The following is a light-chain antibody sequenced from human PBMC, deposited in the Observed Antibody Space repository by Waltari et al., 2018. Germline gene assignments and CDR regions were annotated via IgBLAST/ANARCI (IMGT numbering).Light chain of an antibody. Sequence: QSALTQPPPAPGSPGQSVPIPCTRTSSDGGGYNYVSWYQQHPGKAPKLMIYEVSKRPSGVPDRFSGSKSGNTASLTVSGLQAEDEADYYCSSYAGTDVVFGGGTKLTVL. CDR1: SSDGGGYNY. V-gene: IGLV2-8*01. J-gene: IGLJ2*01. CDR2: EVS. CDR3: SSYAGTDVV.